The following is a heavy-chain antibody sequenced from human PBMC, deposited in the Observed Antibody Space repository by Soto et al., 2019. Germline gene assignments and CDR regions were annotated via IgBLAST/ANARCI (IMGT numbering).Heavy chain of an antibody. D-gene: IGHD3-3*02. Sequence: GGSLRLSCAASGFTFSSYAMSWVRQAPGKGLEWVSAISGSGGSTYYADSVKGRFTISRDNSKNTLYLQMNSLRAEDTAVYYCAKDLGFLEWLSPHSDGMDVWGQGTTVTVSS. CDR3: AKDLGFLEWLSPHSDGMDV. V-gene: IGHV3-23*01. CDR2: ISGSGGST. J-gene: IGHJ6*02. CDR1: GFTFSSYA.